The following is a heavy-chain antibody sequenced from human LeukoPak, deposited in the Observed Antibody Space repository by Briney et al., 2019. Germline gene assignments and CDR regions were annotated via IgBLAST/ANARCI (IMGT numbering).Heavy chain of an antibody. CDR1: GFTFSNYW. CDR2: INIDGSTT. J-gene: IGHJ6*02. CDR3: ARDGPHYDLDV. V-gene: IGHV3-74*01. D-gene: IGHD3-3*01. Sequence: GGSLRLSCAASGFTFSNYWMHWVRQAPGKGLVWVSRINIDGSTTTYADSVKGRFTISRDNAKNTLYLQMNSLRDEDTAVYYCARDGPHYDLDVWGQGTTVTVSS.